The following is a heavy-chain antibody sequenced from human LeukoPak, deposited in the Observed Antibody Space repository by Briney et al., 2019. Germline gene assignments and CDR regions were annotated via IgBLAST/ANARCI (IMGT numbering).Heavy chain of an antibody. CDR3: ARRFDL. J-gene: IGHJ2*01. Sequence: PRGALRLSCAASGFIFSSYEMNWVRQAPGKGLEWVSYISSTGTTIYYADSVKGRFTISTDNAKNSLYLQMNSLRAEDTAVYYCARRFDLWGRGTLVTVSS. V-gene: IGHV3-48*03. CDR2: ISSTGTTI. CDR1: GFIFSSYE.